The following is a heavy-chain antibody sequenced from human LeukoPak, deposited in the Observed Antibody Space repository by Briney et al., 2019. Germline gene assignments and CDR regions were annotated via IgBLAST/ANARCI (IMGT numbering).Heavy chain of an antibody. CDR3: AKNVGSSSWYFDY. J-gene: IGHJ4*02. CDR2: ISYDGSNK. CDR1: GVVFNNYA. Sequence: GGSLRLSCAASGVVFNNYAMHWVRQAPGKGLEWAAAISYDGSNKYYADSVRGRLTISRDNSKNTLYLQLNSLRAEDTAVYYCAKNVGSSSWYFDYWGQGTLVTVSS. D-gene: IGHD6-13*01. V-gene: IGHV3-30-3*02.